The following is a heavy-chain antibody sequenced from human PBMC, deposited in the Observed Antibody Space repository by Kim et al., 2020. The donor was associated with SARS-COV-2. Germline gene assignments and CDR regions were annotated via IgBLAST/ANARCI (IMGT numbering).Heavy chain of an antibody. J-gene: IGHJ5*02. Sequence: SETLSLTCTVSGGSISSYYWSWIRQPPGKGLEWIGYIYYSGSTNYNPSLKSRVTISVDTSKNQFSLKLSSVTAADTAVYYCARVEFGYYDFWSGYYWSWFDPWGQGTLVTVSS. CDR1: GGSISSYY. CDR2: IYYSGST. CDR3: ARVEFGYYDFWSGYYWSWFDP. V-gene: IGHV4-59*13. D-gene: IGHD3-3*01.